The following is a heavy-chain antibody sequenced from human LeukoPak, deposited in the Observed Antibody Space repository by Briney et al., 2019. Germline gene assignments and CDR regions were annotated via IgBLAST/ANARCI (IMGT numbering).Heavy chain of an antibody. V-gene: IGHV3-30*02. D-gene: IGHD6-19*01. CDR3: AKDLGPVALNGGDY. CDR1: GFTFSSYE. CDR2: IRYDGSNK. J-gene: IGHJ4*02. Sequence: PGGSLRLSCAASGFTFSSYEMNWVRQAPGRGLEWVAFIRYDGSNKYYADSVKGRFTISRDNSKNTLYLQMNSLRPDDTAVYYCAKDLGPVALNGGDYWGQGTLVTVSS.